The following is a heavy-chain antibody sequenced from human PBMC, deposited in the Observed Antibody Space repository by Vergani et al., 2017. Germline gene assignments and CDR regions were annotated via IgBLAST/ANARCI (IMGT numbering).Heavy chain of an antibody. CDR3: ATKSCGTPGCQIGYFRE. CDR1: GLNFTSYG. J-gene: IGHJ1*01. Sequence: QVQLVESGGGVVQPGGSLRLSCVASGLNFTSYGMHWVRQAPGKGLEWVAVISYDGTQKYYADSVKGRFTISRDNSKSTLYLQMNSLRTEDTAVYYCATKSCGTPGCQIGYFREWGQGTLVTVSS. V-gene: IGHV3-30*03. D-gene: IGHD1-1*01. CDR2: ISYDGTQK.